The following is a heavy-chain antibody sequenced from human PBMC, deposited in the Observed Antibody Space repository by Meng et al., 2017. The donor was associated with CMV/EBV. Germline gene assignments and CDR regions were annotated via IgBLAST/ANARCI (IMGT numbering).Heavy chain of an antibody. Sequence: SETLSLTCAISGDSVSSNSAAWNWIRQYPSRGLEWLGRTYYRSKWYNDYAVSVKSRITINPDTSKNQFSLQLNSVTPEDTAVYYCARGIPSYDSSGYSPGYGMDVWGQGTTVTVSS. CDR1: GDSVSSNSAA. J-gene: IGHJ6*02. CDR2: TYYRSKWYN. D-gene: IGHD3-22*01. V-gene: IGHV6-1*01. CDR3: ARGIPSYDSSGYSPGYGMDV.